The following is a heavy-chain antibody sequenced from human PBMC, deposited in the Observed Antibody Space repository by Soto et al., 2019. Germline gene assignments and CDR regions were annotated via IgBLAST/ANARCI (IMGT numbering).Heavy chain of an antibody. CDR1: GFTSSTYW. V-gene: IGHV3-74*01. CDR2: IKSDGSST. Sequence: GGSLRLSCAVSGFTSSTYWMHWVRQALGKGLVWVSRIKSDGSSTSYADSVKGRFTISRDNAKNTLYLQMNSLRVEDTAVYYCARSDWFDPWGQGTLVTVSS. J-gene: IGHJ5*02. CDR3: ARSDWFDP.